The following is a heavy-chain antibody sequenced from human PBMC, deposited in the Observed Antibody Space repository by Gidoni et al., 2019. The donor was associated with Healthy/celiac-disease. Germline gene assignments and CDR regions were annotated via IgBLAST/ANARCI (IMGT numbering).Heavy chain of an antibody. D-gene: IGHD5-12*01. V-gene: IGHV3-30-3*01. CDR3: ARDVDVGLRPYYFDY. Sequence: GLEWVAVISYDGSNKYYADSVKGRFTISRDNSKNTLYLQMNSLRAEDTAVYYCARDVDVGLRPYYFDYWGQGTLVTVSS. J-gene: IGHJ4*02. CDR2: ISYDGSNK.